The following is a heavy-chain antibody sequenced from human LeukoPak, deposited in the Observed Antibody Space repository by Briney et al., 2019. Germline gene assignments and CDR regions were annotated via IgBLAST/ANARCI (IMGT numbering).Heavy chain of an antibody. D-gene: IGHD2-2*01. CDR3: ASTSIIVVVPAAPEFWFDP. V-gene: IGHV4-59*01. CDR2: IYYSGST. Sequence: SETLSLTWTVSGGSISSYYWSWIRQPPEKGLEWIGYIYYSGSTNYNPSLKSRVTISVDTSKNQFSLKLSSVTAADTAVYYCASTSIIVVVPAAPEFWFDPWGQGTLVTVSS. J-gene: IGHJ5*02. CDR1: GGSISSYY.